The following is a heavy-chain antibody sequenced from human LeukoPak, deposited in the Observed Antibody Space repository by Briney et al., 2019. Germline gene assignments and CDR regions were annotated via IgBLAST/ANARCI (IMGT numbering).Heavy chain of an antibody. Sequence: GESLRLSCAASGFTFSSYWMSWVRQAPGKGLEWVANIKQDGSEKYYVDSVKGRFTISRDNAKNSLYLQMNSLRAEDTAVYYCARECSSSWYYFDYWGQGTLVTVSS. D-gene: IGHD6-13*01. V-gene: IGHV3-7*03. CDR1: GFTFSSYW. CDR3: ARECSSSWYYFDY. CDR2: IKQDGSEK. J-gene: IGHJ4*02.